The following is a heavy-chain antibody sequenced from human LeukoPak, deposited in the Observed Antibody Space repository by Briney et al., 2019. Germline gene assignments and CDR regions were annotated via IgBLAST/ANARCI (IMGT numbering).Heavy chain of an antibody. CDR1: GFTVSSNY. V-gene: IGHV3-23*01. Sequence: GGSLRLSCAASGFTVSSNYMSWVRQAPGKGLEWVSGISGSGGTTYYADSVKGRFTISRDNSKNTLYLQMNSLRAEDTAVYYCAKDLEGATTVTDIWGQGTMVTVSS. D-gene: IGHD1-26*01. CDR2: ISGSGGTT. CDR3: AKDLEGATTVTDI. J-gene: IGHJ3*02.